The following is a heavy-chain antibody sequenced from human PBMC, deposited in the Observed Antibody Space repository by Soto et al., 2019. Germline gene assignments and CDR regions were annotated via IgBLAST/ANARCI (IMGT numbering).Heavy chain of an antibody. V-gene: IGHV1-3*01. Sequence: QVQLVQSGAEVKKPGASVKVSCKASGYTFTSYAMHWVRQAPGQRLEWMGWINAGNGNTKYSQKFLGIVTITRDTSASTAYMELSSLTSEDTAVYYCARGPGGPDGPGDYWGQGTLVTVSS. J-gene: IGHJ4*02. CDR3: ARGPGGPDGPGDY. CDR2: INAGNGNT. CDR1: GYTFTSYA. D-gene: IGHD2-15*01.